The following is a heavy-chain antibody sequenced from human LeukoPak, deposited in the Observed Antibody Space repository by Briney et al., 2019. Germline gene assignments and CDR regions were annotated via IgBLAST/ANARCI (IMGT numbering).Heavy chain of an antibody. J-gene: IGHJ6*03. CDR2: ISIVSSII. CDR1: GFTFSSYS. D-gene: IGHD3-3*01. V-gene: IGHV3-48*01. CDR3: AKAAGMVISFRYYYMDV. Sequence: GGSLRLSCAASGFTFSSYSMNWVRQAPGKGLEWVSYISIVSSIIYYADSVKGRFTISRDNAKNSLYLQMNSLRVEDTALYYCAKAAGMVISFRYYYMDVWGKGTTVTVSS.